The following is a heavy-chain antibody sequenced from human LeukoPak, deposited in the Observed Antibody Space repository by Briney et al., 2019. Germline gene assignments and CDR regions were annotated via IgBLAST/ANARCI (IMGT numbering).Heavy chain of an antibody. D-gene: IGHD6-19*01. CDR1: GYGFTSCS. CDR2: IYPGDSDT. V-gene: IGHV5-51*01. J-gene: IGHJ4*02. Sequence: LGECLKITCRGSGYGFTSCSRGSVRQMPRKGLEWMGIIYPGDSDTRYSPSFQGQVTISADKSISTAYLQWSSLKASDTAMYYCARPAAASSGSYYFDYWGQGTLVTVSS. CDR3: ARPAAASSGSYYFDY.